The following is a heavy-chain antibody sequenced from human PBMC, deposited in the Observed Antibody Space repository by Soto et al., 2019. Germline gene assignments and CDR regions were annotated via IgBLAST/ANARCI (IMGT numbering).Heavy chain of an antibody. CDR2: ISSSSSYI. D-gene: IGHD1-7*01. J-gene: IGHJ6*03. CDR3: ARSEYNWNYGAVVEKYYYYYYMDV. Sequence: PGGSLRLSCAASGFTFSSYSMNWVRQAPGKGLEWVSSISSSSSYIYYADSVKGRFTISRDSAKNSLYLQMNSLRAEDTAVYYCARSEYNWNYGAVVEKYYYYYYMDVWGKGTTVTVSS. CDR1: GFTFSSYS. V-gene: IGHV3-21*01.